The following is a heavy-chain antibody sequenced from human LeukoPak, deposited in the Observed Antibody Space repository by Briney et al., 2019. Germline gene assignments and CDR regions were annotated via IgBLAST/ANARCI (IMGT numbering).Heavy chain of an antibody. CDR2: VSGSGANT. Sequence: GGSLRLSCAASGFTFSSYWMSWVRQAPGKGLEWVSGVSGSGANTYYADSVKGRFTISRDNSKNTLHLQMNRLRAEDTAVFYCAKDRHDILTGKFDYWGQGTLVTVSS. D-gene: IGHD3-9*01. J-gene: IGHJ4*02. CDR3: AKDRHDILTGKFDY. V-gene: IGHV3-23*01. CDR1: GFTFSSYW.